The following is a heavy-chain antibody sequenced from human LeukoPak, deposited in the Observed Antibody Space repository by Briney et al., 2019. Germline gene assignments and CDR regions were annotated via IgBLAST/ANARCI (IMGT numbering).Heavy chain of an antibody. Sequence: SETLSLTCAVSGGSISSSNWWSWVRQPPGKGLEWIGEIYHSGSTNYNPSLKSRVTISVDKSKNQFSLKLSSVTAADTAVYYCARLDILTGYLWDYWGQGTLVTVSS. CDR2: IYHSGST. D-gene: IGHD3-9*01. CDR3: ARLDILTGYLWDY. V-gene: IGHV4-4*02. CDR1: GGSISSSNW. J-gene: IGHJ4*02.